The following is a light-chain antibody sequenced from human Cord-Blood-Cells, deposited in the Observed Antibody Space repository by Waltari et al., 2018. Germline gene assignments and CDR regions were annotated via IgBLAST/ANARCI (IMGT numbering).Light chain of an antibody. CDR3: QQYNNWPWT. V-gene: IGKV3-15*01. CDR1: QSVSSN. J-gene: IGKJ1*01. Sequence: EIVMTQSPATLPVSPGERATLSCRASQSVSSNLAWYQHKPGQAPRLLIYGASTRATGIPARFSGSGSGTEFTLTISSLQSEDFAVYYCQQYNNWPWTFGQGTKVEIK. CDR2: GAS.